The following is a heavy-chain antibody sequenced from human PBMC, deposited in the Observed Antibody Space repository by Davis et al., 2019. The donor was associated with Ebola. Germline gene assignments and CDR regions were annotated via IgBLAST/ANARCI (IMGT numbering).Heavy chain of an antibody. J-gene: IGHJ4*02. Sequence: SLKISCAASGFTFDDYAMHWVRQAPGKGLEWVSGISWNSGSIGYADSVKGRFTISRDNAKNSLYLQMNSLRAEDTAFYYCAKGRGAYSSSGVNYWGQGTLVTVSS. CDR1: GFTFDDYA. D-gene: IGHD6-6*01. V-gene: IGHV3-9*01. CDR2: ISWNSGSI. CDR3: AKGRGAYSSSGVNY.